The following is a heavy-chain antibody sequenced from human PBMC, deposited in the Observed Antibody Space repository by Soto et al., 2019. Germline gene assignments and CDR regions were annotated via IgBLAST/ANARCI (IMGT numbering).Heavy chain of an antibody. V-gene: IGHV4-59*01. Sequence: KPSETLSLTCTVSGGSISSYYWSWIRQPPGKGLEWIGYIYYSGSTNYNPSLKSRVTISVDTSKNQFSLKLSSVTAADTAVYYCARVAYSYGMDVWGQGTTVTVSS. CDR1: GGSISSYY. CDR2: IYYSGST. J-gene: IGHJ6*02. CDR3: ARVAYSYGMDV. D-gene: IGHD1-26*01.